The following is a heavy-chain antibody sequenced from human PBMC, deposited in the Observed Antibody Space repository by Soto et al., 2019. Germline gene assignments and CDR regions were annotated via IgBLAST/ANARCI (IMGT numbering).Heavy chain of an antibody. J-gene: IGHJ5*02. CDR2: IYSGGST. CDR1: GFTVSSNY. V-gene: IGHV3-53*04. CDR3: ARHRYYDLWSAGLPWFDP. Sequence: EVQLVESGGGLVQPGGSLRLSCAASGFTVSSNYMSWVRQAPGKGLEWVSVIYSGGSTYYADSVKGRFTISRHNSKNTLYLQMNSLRAEDTAVYYCARHRYYDLWSAGLPWFDPWGQGTLVTVSS. D-gene: IGHD3-3*01.